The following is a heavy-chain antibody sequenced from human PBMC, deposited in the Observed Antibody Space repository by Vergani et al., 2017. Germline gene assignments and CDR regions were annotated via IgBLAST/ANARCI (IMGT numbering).Heavy chain of an antibody. J-gene: IGHJ6*02. CDR1: GGSISSGGYY. Sequence: QVQLQESGPGLVKPSQTLSLTCTVSGGSISSGGYYWSWIRQPPGKGLEWIGYIYYSGSTNYNPSLKSRVTISVDTSKNQFSLKLSSVTAADTAVYYCARDLKLLDTYYYYGMDVWGQGTTVTVSS. CDR2: IYYSGST. V-gene: IGHV4-61*08. D-gene: IGHD1-26*01. CDR3: ARDLKLLDTYYYYGMDV.